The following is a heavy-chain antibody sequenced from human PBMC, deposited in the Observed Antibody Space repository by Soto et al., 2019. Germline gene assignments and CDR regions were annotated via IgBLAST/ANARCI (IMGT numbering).Heavy chain of an antibody. D-gene: IGHD2-15*01. Sequence: EVQLVESGGGLVQPGESLRLSCAASGFTFSSYWMHWVRQAPGKGLVWVSRINSDGSSTSYAGSVKGRFTISRDNAKNTLYLQMNSLRAEDTAVYYCVRTSLVVAAATRVDYWGQGTLVTVSS. V-gene: IGHV3-74*01. CDR3: VRTSLVVAAATRVDY. J-gene: IGHJ4*02. CDR1: GFTFSSYW. CDR2: INSDGSST.